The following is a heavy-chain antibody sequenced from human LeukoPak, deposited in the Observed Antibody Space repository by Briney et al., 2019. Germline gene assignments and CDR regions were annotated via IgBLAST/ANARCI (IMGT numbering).Heavy chain of an antibody. CDR3: ATSYDSSGCD. V-gene: IGHV3-7*01. CDR2: IKRDGSIQ. J-gene: IGHJ4*02. Sequence: PGGSLRLSCAASGFTFSNFWMAWVRQAPGKGLEWVANIKRDGSIQYYGDSVKGRFTISRDNARNSLYLQMNSLRAEDTALYYCATSYDSSGCDWGQGTLVTVSS. CDR1: GFTFSNFW. D-gene: IGHD3-22*01.